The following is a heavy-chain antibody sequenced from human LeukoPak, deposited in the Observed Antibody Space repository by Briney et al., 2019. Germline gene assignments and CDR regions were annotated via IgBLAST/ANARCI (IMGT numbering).Heavy chain of an antibody. Sequence: GASLKISCKGSGYTFTNYWITWVRQMPGEGLEWMGSIDPSDSYTNYSPSFQGHVTISADKSVSTAYLQWSSLKASDTAMYYCARFLFDGNSRCFDYWGQGTLVTVSS. CDR3: ARFLFDGNSRCFDY. V-gene: IGHV5-10-1*01. J-gene: IGHJ4*02. CDR1: GYTFTNYW. D-gene: IGHD4-23*01. CDR2: IDPSDSYT.